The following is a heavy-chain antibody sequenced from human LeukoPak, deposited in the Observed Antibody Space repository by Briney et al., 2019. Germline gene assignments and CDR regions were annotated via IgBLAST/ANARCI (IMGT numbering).Heavy chain of an antibody. J-gene: IGHJ6*02. CDR3: ARVRVVAGLRYYYYYGMDV. CDR1: GYTFTGYY. V-gene: IGHV1-2*02. CDR2: INPNSGGT. D-gene: IGHD2-15*01. Sequence: GASVKVSCKASGYTFTGYYMHWVRQAPGQGLEWMGWINPNSGGTNYAEKFQGRVTMTRDTSISTAYMELSGLRSGDTAVYYCARVRVVAGLRYYYYYGMDVWGQGATVTVSS.